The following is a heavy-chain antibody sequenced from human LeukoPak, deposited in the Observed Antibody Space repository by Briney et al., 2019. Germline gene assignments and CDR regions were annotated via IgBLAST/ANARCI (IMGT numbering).Heavy chain of an antibody. V-gene: IGHV3-23*01. J-gene: IGHJ5*02. D-gene: IGHD1-26*01. Sequence: GSLRLSCAASGFYFSCYGMNWVRQAPGKGLEWVATINDNGANTHYADSVKGRFTISRDNSRNTLSPQMSSLTVEDTAVYYCAKDLESSGKCSDWFDPWGQGTLVTVSS. CDR2: INDNGANT. CDR1: GFYFSCYG. CDR3: AKDLESSGKCSDWFDP.